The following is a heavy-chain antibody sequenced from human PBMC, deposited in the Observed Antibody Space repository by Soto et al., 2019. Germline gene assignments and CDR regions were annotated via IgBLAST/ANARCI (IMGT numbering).Heavy chain of an antibody. CDR3: ARRDYYGSGSYEDYFDY. CDR2: IYYSGST. J-gene: IGHJ4*02. D-gene: IGHD3-10*01. Sequence: PSETLSLTCTVSGGSVSSGSYYWSWIRQPPGKGLEWIGYIYYSGSTNYNPSLKSRVTISVDTSKNQFSLKLSSVTAADTAVYYCARRDYYGSGSYEDYFDYWGQGTLVTVSS. V-gene: IGHV4-61*01. CDR1: GGSVSSGSYY.